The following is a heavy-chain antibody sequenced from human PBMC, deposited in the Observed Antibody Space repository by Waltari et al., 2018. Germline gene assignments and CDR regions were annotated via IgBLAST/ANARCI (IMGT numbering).Heavy chain of an antibody. CDR3: AKAKTTGDGRHFDD. CDR2: ISATGTRT. V-gene: IGHV3-23*01. CDR1: GFTFANHA. Sequence: EVNLLESGGGLIQPGGSLRLSCAGSGFTFANHAINWVRQAPGNWLDWCPTISATGTRTYYATSVQGRFTVSRDNSKNTLYLQMHNLGVEDTALYYCAKAKTTGDGRHFDDWGQGTLVTVSS. J-gene: IGHJ4*02. D-gene: IGHD1-1*01.